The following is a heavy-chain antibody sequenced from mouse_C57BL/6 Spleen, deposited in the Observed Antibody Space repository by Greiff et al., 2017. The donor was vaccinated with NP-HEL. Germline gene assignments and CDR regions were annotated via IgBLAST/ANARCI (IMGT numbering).Heavy chain of an antibody. CDR3: ARGGVVARASMDY. J-gene: IGHJ4*01. CDR1: GYTFTDYY. Sequence: EVQLQQSGPVLVKPGASVKMSCKASGYTFTDYYMNWVKQSHGKSLEWIGVINPYNGGTSYNQKFKGKATLTVDKSSSTAYMELNSLTSEDSAVYYCARGGVVARASMDYWGQGTSVTVSS. D-gene: IGHD1-1*01. CDR2: INPYNGGT. V-gene: IGHV1-19*01.